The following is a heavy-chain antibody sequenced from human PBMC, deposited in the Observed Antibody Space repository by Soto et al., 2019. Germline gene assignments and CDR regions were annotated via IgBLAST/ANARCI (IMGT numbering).Heavy chain of an antibody. Sequence: ASVKVSCKASGYTFTSYGISWVRQAPGQGLEWMGWISAYNGNTKYAQKLQGRVTMTTDTSTSTAYMELRSLRSDDTAVYYCARDLCRGCRFAPWGQGTLVTVSS. V-gene: IGHV1-18*01. D-gene: IGHD2-15*01. CDR3: ARDLCRGCRFAP. J-gene: IGHJ5*02. CDR1: GYTFTSYG. CDR2: ISAYNGNT.